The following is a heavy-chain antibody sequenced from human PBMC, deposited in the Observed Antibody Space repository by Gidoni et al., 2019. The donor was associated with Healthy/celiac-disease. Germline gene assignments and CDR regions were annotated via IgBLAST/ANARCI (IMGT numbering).Heavy chain of an antibody. CDR2: INHSGST. CDR1: GGSFSGSY. D-gene: IGHD2-2*01. Sequence: QVQPPQWGAGLLTPSETLSLTCAVYGGSFSGSYWSWIRPPPGKGLEWIGEINHSGSTNYNPSLKSRVTISVDTSKNQFSLKLSSVTAADTAVYYCARGPNPLKTRYCSSTRCYGAYYYGMDVWGQGTTVTVSS. CDR3: ARGPNPLKTRYCSSTRCYGAYYYGMDV. V-gene: IGHV4-34*01. J-gene: IGHJ6*02.